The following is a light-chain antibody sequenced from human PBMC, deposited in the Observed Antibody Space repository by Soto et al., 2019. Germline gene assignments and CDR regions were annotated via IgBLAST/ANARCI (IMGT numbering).Light chain of an antibody. CDR1: QTVNSEY. CDR2: GAS. V-gene: IGKV3-15*01. J-gene: IGKJ1*01. CDR3: HQYNNWPRT. Sequence: ILLTQSPGTMALSPGETATLSCRASQTVNSEYLAWFQQRPGQAPRLLIYGASTRATGIPARFSGSGSGTEVTLTISSLQSEDFEVYFCHQYNNWPRTCGQGTKVDIK.